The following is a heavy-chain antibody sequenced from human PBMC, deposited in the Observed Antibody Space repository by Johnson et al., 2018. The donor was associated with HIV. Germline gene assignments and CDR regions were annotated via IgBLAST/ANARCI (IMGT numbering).Heavy chain of an antibody. Sequence: VQLVESGGGLVQPGRSLRLSCTASGFTFDDYAMNWVRQAPGKGLEWVSFIRSKTYGGTTDYAASVKGRFTISRDDSKSIAYLQMNSLKTEDTAVYYCTTDQGSHDIWGQGTMVTVSS. CDR2: IRSKTYGGTT. CDR1: GFTFDDYA. V-gene: IGHV3-49*04. J-gene: IGHJ3*02. CDR3: TTDQGSHDI.